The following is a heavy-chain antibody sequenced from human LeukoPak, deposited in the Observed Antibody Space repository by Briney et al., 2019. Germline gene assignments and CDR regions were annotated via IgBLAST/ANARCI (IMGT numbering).Heavy chain of an antibody. Sequence: SVEVSCKASGGTFSSYAISWVRQAPGQGLEWMGGIIPIFGTANYAQKFQGRVTITADESTSTAYMELSSLRSEDTAVYYCERGSGHYYDSSGYSDYWGQGTLVTVSS. V-gene: IGHV1-69*13. J-gene: IGHJ4*02. CDR2: IIPIFGTA. CDR1: GGTFSSYA. CDR3: ERGSGHYYDSSGYSDY. D-gene: IGHD3-22*01.